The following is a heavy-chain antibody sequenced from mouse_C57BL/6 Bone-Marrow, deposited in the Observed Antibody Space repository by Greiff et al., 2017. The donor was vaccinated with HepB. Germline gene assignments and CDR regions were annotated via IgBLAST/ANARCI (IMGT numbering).Heavy chain of an antibody. CDR2: IWSDGST. CDR1: GFSLTSYG. V-gene: IGHV2-6*03. Sequence: VKLMESGPGLVAPSQSLSITCTASGFSLTSYGVHWVRQPPGKGLEWLVVIWSDGSTTYNSAPKARLSISKDNSKSQVILKMNSLQTDDTAMYYCARVGLDYGGQGTAVTVSA. J-gene: IGHJ4*01. CDR3: ARVGLDY.